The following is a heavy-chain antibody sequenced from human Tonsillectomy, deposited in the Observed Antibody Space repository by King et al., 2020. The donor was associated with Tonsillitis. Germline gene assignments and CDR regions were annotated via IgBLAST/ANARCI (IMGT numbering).Heavy chain of an antibody. CDR3: ASSIASGDYRPFDY. CDR2: ISHSGSI. CDR1: GGSISSSNW. D-gene: IGHD4-17*01. V-gene: IGHV4-4*02. Sequence: LQLQESGPGLVKPSGTLSLTCAVSGGSISSSNWWSWVRQPPGKGLEWIGQISHSGSINYNPSLKGRVTISVDKSKNQFSLKMSSVTAADTAVYYCASSIASGDYRPFDYWGQGTLVTVSS. J-gene: IGHJ4*02.